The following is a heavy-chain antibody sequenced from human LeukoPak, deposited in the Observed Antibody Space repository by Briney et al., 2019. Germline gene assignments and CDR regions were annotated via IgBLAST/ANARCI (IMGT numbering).Heavy chain of an antibody. J-gene: IGHJ5*02. Sequence: SETLSLTCTVSGGSISSGSYSWSWIRQHPGKGLEWIGYIYYSGSTYYNPSLKSRVTISVDTSKNQFSLKLSSVTAADTAVYYCARYSSSWYRAEKENNWFDPWGQGTLVTVSS. D-gene: IGHD6-13*01. V-gene: IGHV4-31*03. CDR3: ARYSSSWYRAEKENNWFDP. CDR1: GGSISSGSYS. CDR2: IYYSGST.